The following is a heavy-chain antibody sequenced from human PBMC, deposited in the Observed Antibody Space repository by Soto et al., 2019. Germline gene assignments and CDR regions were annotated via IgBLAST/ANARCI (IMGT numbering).Heavy chain of an antibody. CDR3: AKVPENPGRWLQFVYYYYGMDV. D-gene: IGHD5-12*01. Sequence: GGSLSLPCAASGFTFSSYGMHWVRQAPGKGLEWVAVISYDGSNKYYADSVKGRFTISRDNSKNTLYLQMNSLRAEDTAVYYCAKVPENPGRWLQFVYYYYGMDVWGQGTTVTVSS. J-gene: IGHJ6*02. CDR1: GFTFSSYG. V-gene: IGHV3-30*18. CDR2: ISYDGSNK.